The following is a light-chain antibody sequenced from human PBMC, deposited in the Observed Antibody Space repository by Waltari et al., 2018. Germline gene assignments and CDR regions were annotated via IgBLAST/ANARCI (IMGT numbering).Light chain of an antibody. CDR1: QSVSSY. CDR3: QQRSNWPPMYT. V-gene: IGKV3-11*01. CDR2: DAS. J-gene: IGKJ2*01. Sequence: EIVLTQSPATLSLSPGERATLSCRASQSVSSYFAWYQQKPGQAPRLLIYDASNRATGIPARFSGRGSGTDFTLTISSLEPEDFAVYYCQQRSNWPPMYTFGQGTKLEIK.